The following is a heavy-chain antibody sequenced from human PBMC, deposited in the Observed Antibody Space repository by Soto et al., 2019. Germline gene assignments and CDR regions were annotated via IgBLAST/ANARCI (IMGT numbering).Heavy chain of an antibody. V-gene: IGHV4-30-4*01. D-gene: IGHD3-10*01. CDR3: ASPGTYHYSTIDV. CDR1: GGSIATADYY. Sequence: SETLSLTCTVSGGSIATADYYWSWIRQPPGKGLEYIGYIYYSGSTYYGPSLNSRVSMSLDTSKNQFSLKLSSVTAADTAVYYCASPGTYHYSTIDVWGQGTTVTVSS. CDR2: IYYSGST. J-gene: IGHJ6*02.